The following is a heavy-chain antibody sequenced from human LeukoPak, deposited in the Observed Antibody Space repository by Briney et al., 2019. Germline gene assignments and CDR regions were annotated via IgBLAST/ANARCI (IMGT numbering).Heavy chain of an antibody. CDR2: IKQDGSEK. V-gene: IGHV3-7*01. Sequence: GGSLRLSCAASGFTFSSYWMSWVRQAPGKGLEWVANIKQDGSEKYYVDSVKGRFTISRDNAKNSLYLQMNSLRAEDTAVYYYARDPSSWYYYYMDVWGKGTTVTVSS. CDR1: GFTFSSYW. CDR3: ARDPSSWYYYYMDV. D-gene: IGHD6-13*01. J-gene: IGHJ6*03.